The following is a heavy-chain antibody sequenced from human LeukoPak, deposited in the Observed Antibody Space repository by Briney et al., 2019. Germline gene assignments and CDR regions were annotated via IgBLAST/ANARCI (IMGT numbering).Heavy chain of an antibody. V-gene: IGHV4-34*01. D-gene: IGHD6-13*01. J-gene: IGHJ4*02. CDR1: GGSFSGYY. CDR3: ASSGYSSSWYSSHFDY. CDR2: INHSGST. Sequence: SETLSLTCAVYGGSFSGYYWSWIRQPPGKGLEWIGEINHSGSTNYNPSLKSRVTISVDTSKNQFSLKLTSVTAADTAVYYCASSGYSSSWYSSHFDYWGQGTLVTVSS.